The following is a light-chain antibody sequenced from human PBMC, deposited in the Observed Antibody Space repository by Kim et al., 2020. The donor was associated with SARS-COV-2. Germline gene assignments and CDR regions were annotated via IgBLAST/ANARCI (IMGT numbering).Light chain of an antibody. CDR3: QSYDSSLSTWV. V-gene: IGLV1-40*03. CDR2: GNS. J-gene: IGLJ3*02. CDR1: ISNIEAGYN. Sequence: QRVTISCNGNISNIEAGYNVHWYQQLPGAAPKLLIFGNSNRPSGVPDRFSGSKSGASASLAITGLQAEDEADYYCQSYDSSLSTWVFGGGTKLTVL.